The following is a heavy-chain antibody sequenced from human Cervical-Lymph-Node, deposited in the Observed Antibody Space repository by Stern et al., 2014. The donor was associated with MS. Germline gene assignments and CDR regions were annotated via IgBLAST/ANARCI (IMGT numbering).Heavy chain of an antibody. V-gene: IGHV4-30-4*01. CDR1: GGSISSDHYY. CDR2: IYYSGST. D-gene: IGHD4-17*01. CDR3: ARSKYGDYHTLDS. Sequence: VQLVQSGPGLVQPSQTLSLTCTVSGGSISSDHYYWSWIRRPPGKGLAWIGYIYYSGSTYYNPSLKSRVTISLDTAKNQFSLKLAAVTAADTAVYYCARSKYGDYHTLDSWGQGTLVTVSS. J-gene: IGHJ4*02.